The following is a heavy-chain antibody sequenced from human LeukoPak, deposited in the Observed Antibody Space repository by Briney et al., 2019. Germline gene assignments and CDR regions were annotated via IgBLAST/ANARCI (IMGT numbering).Heavy chain of an antibody. CDR2: IYYSGST. Sequence: SETLSLTCTVSGGSISGSSYYWGWIRQPPGKGLEWIGSIYYSGSTYYNPSLKSRVTISVDTSKNQFSLKLNSVTATDTAVYYCARGLGTTWDPQHYWGLGTLVTVSS. D-gene: IGHD3-16*01. J-gene: IGHJ4*02. V-gene: IGHV4-39*02. CDR3: ARGLGTTWDPQHY. CDR1: GGSISGSSYY.